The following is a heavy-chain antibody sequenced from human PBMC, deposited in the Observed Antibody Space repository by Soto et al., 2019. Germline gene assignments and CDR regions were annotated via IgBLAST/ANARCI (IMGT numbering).Heavy chain of an antibody. CDR3: ARRNSITGTTADAFDI. Sequence: SVKVSCKASGYTFTNYGISWVRQAPGQGLQWMGWISTYNGDSNYAQKFQGRVTMTTDTSTSTAYMELRSLRSDDTAVYYCARRNSITGTTADAFDIWGQGTMVTVSS. CDR1: GYTFTNYG. V-gene: IGHV1-18*01. J-gene: IGHJ3*02. CDR2: ISTYNGDS. D-gene: IGHD1-20*01.